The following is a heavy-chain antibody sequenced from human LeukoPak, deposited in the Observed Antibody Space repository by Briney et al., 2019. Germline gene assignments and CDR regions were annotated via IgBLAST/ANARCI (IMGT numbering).Heavy chain of an antibody. CDR2: INHSGST. Sequence: GSLRLSCAASGFTFSSYAMSWVRQPPGKGLEWIGEINHSGSTNYNPSLKSRVTISVDTSKNQFSLKLSSVTAADTAVYYCAGDVPAAPRWNWFDPWGQGTLVTVSS. J-gene: IGHJ5*02. CDR3: AGDVPAAPRWNWFDP. CDR1: GFTFSSYA. V-gene: IGHV4-34*08. D-gene: IGHD2-2*01.